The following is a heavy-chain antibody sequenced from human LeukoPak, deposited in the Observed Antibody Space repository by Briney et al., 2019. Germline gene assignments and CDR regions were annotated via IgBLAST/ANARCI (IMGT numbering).Heavy chain of an antibody. CDR3: AKTTGGWPRFFDH. V-gene: IGHV3-30*18. CDR2: VSHEGSSK. J-gene: IGHJ4*02. D-gene: IGHD6-19*01. CDR1: GFTFSSYG. Sequence: GRSLRLSCAASGFTFSSYGMHWVRQAPGKGLEWVAFVSHEGSSKFYAESVKGRFGISRDNSKSTTYLQMNGLRADDTAVYYCAKTTGGWPRFFDHWGQGTLVAVSS.